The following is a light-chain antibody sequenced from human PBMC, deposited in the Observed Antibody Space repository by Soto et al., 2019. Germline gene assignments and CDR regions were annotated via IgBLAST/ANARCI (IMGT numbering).Light chain of an antibody. CDR3: QQYNNWVT. J-gene: IGKJ4*01. CDR1: QSVSSN. Sequence: EIVMTQSPATLSVSPGERVTLSCRASQSVSSNLVWYQQKPGQAPRLLIYGASTRATGIPARFSGSGSGTEFTVTINSLQSEDFAVYYCQQYNNWVTFGGGTKVEI. V-gene: IGKV3-15*01. CDR2: GAS.